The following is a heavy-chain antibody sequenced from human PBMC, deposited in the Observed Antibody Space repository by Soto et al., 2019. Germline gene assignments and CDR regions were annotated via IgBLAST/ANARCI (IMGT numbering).Heavy chain of an antibody. V-gene: IGHV5-51*01. CDR2: IYPGDSDT. J-gene: IGHJ4*02. D-gene: IGHD6-19*01. Sequence: GESLKISCKGSGYSFTSYWIGWVRQMPGKGLEWMGIIYPGDSDTRYSPSFQGQVTISADKSISTAYLQWSSLKASDTAMYYCARQDRYSSGWSPPGYWGQGTLVTVSS. CDR1: GYSFTSYW. CDR3: ARQDRYSSGWSPPGY.